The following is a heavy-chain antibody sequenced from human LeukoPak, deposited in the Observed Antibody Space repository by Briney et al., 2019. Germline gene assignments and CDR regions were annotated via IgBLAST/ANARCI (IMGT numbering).Heavy chain of an antibody. Sequence: GGSLRLSCTASGFSFGDYAMSWVRQAPGEGLAWVGFIRSKAYGGTTEYAASVKGRFSISRDDSKSIAYLQMNSLKTEDTAVYYCTRDDGSGSYRRYYFDYWGQGTLVTVSS. V-gene: IGHV3-49*04. CDR2: IRSKAYGGTT. CDR1: GFSFGDYA. CDR3: TRDDGSGSYRRYYFDY. J-gene: IGHJ4*02. D-gene: IGHD3-10*01.